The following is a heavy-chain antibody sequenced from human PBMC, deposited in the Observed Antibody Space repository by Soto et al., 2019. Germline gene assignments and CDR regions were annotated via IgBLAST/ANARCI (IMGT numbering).Heavy chain of an antibody. CDR2: MNPNSGNT. CDR1: GYTLTIYD. J-gene: IGHJ4*02. D-gene: IGHD6-19*01. Sequence: ASVKVSCKASGYTLTIYDINWVRQSTGQGLEWMGWMNPNSGNTGYAQKFQGRVTMTRNTSISTAYMELSSLRSEDTAVYYCARGRRYSSGKTGGYWGQGTLVTVSS. V-gene: IGHV1-8*01. CDR3: ARGRRYSSGKTGGY.